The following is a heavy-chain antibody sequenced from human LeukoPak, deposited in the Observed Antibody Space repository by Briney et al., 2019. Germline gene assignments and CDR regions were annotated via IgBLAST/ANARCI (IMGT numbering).Heavy chain of an antibody. J-gene: IGHJ3*02. V-gene: IGHV3-30-3*01. D-gene: IGHD1-26*01. CDR2: ISYDGGNK. CDR3: ARGRTGSFDVFDI. Sequence: GGSLRLSCAASGFTFSSYSIHWVRQAPGKGLEWVTVISYDGGNKYYADSVKGRFTISRDNSKNTLYLQMHSLRTEDAAMYFCARGRTGSFDVFDIWGRGTMVTVSS. CDR1: GFTFSSYS.